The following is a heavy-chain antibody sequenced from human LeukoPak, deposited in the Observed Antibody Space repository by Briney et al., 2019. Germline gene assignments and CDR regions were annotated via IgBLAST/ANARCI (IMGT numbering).Heavy chain of an antibody. V-gene: IGHV3-48*03. Sequence: GGSLRLSCAASGFTFSSYEMNWVRQAPGKGLEWVSYISSSGSTIYYADSVKGRFTISRDNAKNSLYLQMNSLRAEDTAVYYCARWYSSGWYEDAFDIWGQGTMVTVSS. J-gene: IGHJ3*02. CDR3: ARWYSSGWYEDAFDI. CDR1: GFTFSSYE. CDR2: ISSSGSTI. D-gene: IGHD6-19*01.